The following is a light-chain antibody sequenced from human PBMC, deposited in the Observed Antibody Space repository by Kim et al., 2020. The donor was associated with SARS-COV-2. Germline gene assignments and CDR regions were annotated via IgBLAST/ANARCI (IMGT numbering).Light chain of an antibody. V-gene: IGKV3-15*01. Sequence: SPGERATLSCRAGRSVSSNLAWYQQKPGQAPRLLIYGASTRATGIPARFSGSGSGTEFTLTISSLQSEDFAVYYCQQYNNWPAITFGQGTRLEIK. CDR3: QQYNNWPAIT. J-gene: IGKJ5*01. CDR1: RSVSSN. CDR2: GAS.